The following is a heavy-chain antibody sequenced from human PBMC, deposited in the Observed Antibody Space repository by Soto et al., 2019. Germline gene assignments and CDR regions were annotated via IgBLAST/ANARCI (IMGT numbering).Heavy chain of an antibody. J-gene: IGHJ6*02. CDR1: GGTFSSYA. CDR3: ARGVGNDSSGYYYRSKAPHSYGMDV. V-gene: IGHV1-69*13. Sequence: SVKVSCKASGGTFSSYAISWVRQAPGQGLEWMGGIIPIFGTANYAQKFQGRVTITADESTSTAYMELSSLRSEDTAVYYCARGVGNDSSGYYYRSKAPHSYGMDVWGQGTTVTGSS. CDR2: IIPIFGTA. D-gene: IGHD3-22*01.